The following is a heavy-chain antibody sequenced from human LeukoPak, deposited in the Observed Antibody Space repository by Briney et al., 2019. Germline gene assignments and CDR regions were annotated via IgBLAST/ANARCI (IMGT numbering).Heavy chain of an antibody. CDR3: ARGLFGGFAAAPFDH. CDR1: GYTFTSYD. J-gene: IGHJ4*02. V-gene: IGHV1-8*01. CDR2: MNPNSGNT. D-gene: IGHD2-2*01. Sequence: ASVKVSCKASGYTFTSYDINWVRQATGQGLEWMGWMNPNSGNTGYAQKFQDRVTFTADKSTGTAYMELTHLRPDDTAVYFCARGLFGGFAAAPFDHWGQGTLVTVSP.